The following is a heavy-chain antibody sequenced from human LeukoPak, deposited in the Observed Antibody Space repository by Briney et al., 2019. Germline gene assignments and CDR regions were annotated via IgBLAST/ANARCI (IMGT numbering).Heavy chain of an antibody. CDR3: AKTPDIVVVTAITGSFDY. CDR2: ISGSGGST. J-gene: IGHJ4*02. Sequence: GSLTLSCAASGFTYSSYAMSWVRQAPGKGLEWVSAISGSGGSTYYADSVKGRFTISRDNSKNTLYLQMNSLRAEDTAVYYCAKTPDIVVVTAITGSFDYWGQGTLVTASS. CDR1: GFTYSSYA. V-gene: IGHV3-23*01. D-gene: IGHD2-21*02.